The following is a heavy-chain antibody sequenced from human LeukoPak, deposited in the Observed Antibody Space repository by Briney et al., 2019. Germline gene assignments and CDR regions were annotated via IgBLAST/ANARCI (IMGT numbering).Heavy chain of an antibody. V-gene: IGHV4-59*01. CDR1: SGFISSYY. CDR2: IYYTGSS. J-gene: IGHJ6*03. D-gene: IGHD3-10*01. Sequence: PSETLSLTCSVSSGFISSYYWTWIRQSPGKGLEWIGYIYYTGSSSYNPSLQSRVTISVDTSKNQFSLRLNSVTAADTAVYYCARLHHDYGSGTYGGAHNYYMDVWGKGTTVTVSS. CDR3: ARLHHDYGSGTYGGAHNYYMDV.